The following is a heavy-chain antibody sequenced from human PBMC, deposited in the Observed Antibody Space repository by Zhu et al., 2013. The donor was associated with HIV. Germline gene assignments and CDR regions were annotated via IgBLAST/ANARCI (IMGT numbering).Heavy chain of an antibody. J-gene: IGHJ6*03. CDR1: GGSFSGYY. Sequence: VQLQQWGAGLLKPSETLSLTCAVYGGSFSGYYWSWIRQPPGKGLEWIGEINHSGSTNYNPSLKSRVTISVDTSKNQFSLKLSSVTAADTAVYYCARALPDCSGGSCYSAGSRPVGYYMDVWGKGPRSPVSS. CDR3: ARALPDCSGGSCYSAGSRPVGYYMDV. CDR2: INHSGST. D-gene: IGHD2-15*01. V-gene: IGHV4-34*01.